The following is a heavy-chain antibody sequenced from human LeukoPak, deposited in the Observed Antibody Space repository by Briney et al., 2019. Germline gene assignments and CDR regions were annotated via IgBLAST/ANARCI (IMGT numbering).Heavy chain of an antibody. CDR2: ISSSGSTI. J-gene: IGHJ5*02. CDR1: GFTFFSYE. V-gene: IGHV3-48*03. Sequence: GGSLRLSSAASGFTFFSYEMNWVRQAPGKGLEWVSYISSSGSTIYYADSVKGRFTISRDNAKNSLYLQMNSLRAEDTAVYYCARECGASGWVNWFDPWGQGTLVTVSS. CDR3: ARECGASGWVNWFDP. D-gene: IGHD6-19*01.